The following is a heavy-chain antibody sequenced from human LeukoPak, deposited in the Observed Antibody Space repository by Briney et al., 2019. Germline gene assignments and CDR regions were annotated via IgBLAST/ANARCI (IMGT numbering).Heavy chain of an antibody. J-gene: IGHJ4*02. CDR3: ARSGAAVTTHFSH. CDR2: ISASDGTT. CDR1: GYSFSIYG. V-gene: IGHV1-18*01. D-gene: IGHD4-17*01. Sequence: ASVKVSCKASGYSFSIYGITWARQVPGQGLEYLGWISASDGTTNYAQKVQDRVTMTTDTSTSTAYLELRSLRSEDTAVYYCARSGAAVTTHFSHWGQGTLVTVSS.